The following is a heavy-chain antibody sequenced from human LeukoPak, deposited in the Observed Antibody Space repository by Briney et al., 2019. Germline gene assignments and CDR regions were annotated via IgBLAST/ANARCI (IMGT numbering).Heavy chain of an antibody. Sequence: ASVTVSCKASGYTFANYYMHWVRQAPGQGLEWMGWINTNTGNPTYAQGFTGRFVFSLDTSVSTAYLQISSLKAEDTAVYYCARVKVDWEMATAYDYWGQGTLVTVSS. J-gene: IGHJ4*02. CDR1: GYTFANYY. V-gene: IGHV7-4-1*02. D-gene: IGHD5-24*01. CDR3: ARVKVDWEMATAYDY. CDR2: INTNTGNP.